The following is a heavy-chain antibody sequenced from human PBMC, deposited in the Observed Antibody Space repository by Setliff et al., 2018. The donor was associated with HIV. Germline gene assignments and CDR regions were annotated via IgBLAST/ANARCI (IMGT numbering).Heavy chain of an antibody. CDR2: FDPQYDKT. Sequence: ASVKVSCKVSGYTLTELSIHWVRQAPGEGLEWMGGFDPQYDKTFYAQKFQGRVTMSEDTSTDTAYMELSSLRSEDTAVYYCATRAYDSRGYLRSRVSGAAFDIWGQGTMVTVSS. CDR3: ATRAYDSRGYLRSRVSGAAFDI. J-gene: IGHJ3*02. CDR1: GYTLTELS. D-gene: IGHD3-22*01. V-gene: IGHV1-24*01.